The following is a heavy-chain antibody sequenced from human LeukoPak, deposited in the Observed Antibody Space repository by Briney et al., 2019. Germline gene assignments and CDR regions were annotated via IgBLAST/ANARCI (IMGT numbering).Heavy chain of an antibody. D-gene: IGHD2-2*01. CDR1: GGSLSSSNW. CDR3: ARVPEEYQLDY. V-gene: IGHV4-4*02. CDR2: IYHSGST. Sequence: SETLSLTCAVSGGSLSSSNWWSWVRQPPGKGLEWIGEIYHSGSTNYNPSLKSRVTISVDKSKNQFSLKRSSVTAADTAVYYCARVPEEYQLDYWGQGTLVTVSS. J-gene: IGHJ4*02.